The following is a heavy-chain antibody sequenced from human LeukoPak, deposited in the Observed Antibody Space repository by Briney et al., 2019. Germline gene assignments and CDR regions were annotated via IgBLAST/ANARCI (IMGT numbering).Heavy chain of an antibody. CDR1: GFTFSDYY. CDR3: ANQGHYDFWSDLANDAFDI. J-gene: IGHJ3*02. CDR2: ISSSGSTI. V-gene: IGHV3-11*01. D-gene: IGHD3-3*01. Sequence: PGGSLRLSCAASGFTFSDYYMSWIRQAPGKGLEWVSYISSSGSTIYYADSVKGRFTISRDNSKNTLYLQMNSLRAEDTAVYHCANQGHYDFWSDLANDAFDIWGQGTMVTVSS.